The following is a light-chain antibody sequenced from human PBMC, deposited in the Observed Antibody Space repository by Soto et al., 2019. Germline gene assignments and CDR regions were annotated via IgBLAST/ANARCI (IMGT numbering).Light chain of an antibody. CDR2: GAS. CDR1: QSVDSSF. CDR3: QQYVSSVT. J-gene: IGKJ1*01. V-gene: IGKV3-20*01. Sequence: EIVLTQSPGSLSLSPGERATLFCRASQSVDSSFFAWYQQKPGQAPRLLIYGASKRATGIPDRFSGSGSGTDFTLTISRLEPEDFAVYYCQQYVSSVTFGQGTKVEIK.